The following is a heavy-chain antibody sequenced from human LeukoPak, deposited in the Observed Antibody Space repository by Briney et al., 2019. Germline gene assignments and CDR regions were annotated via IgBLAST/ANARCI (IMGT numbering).Heavy chain of an antibody. D-gene: IGHD3-10*01. J-gene: IGHJ3*02. CDR2: IYYSGST. CDR3: ARSGSSMSYAFDI. Sequence: PSETLSLTCTVSGGSISSYYWSWIRQPPGKGLEWIGYIYYSGSTNYNPSLRSRVTISVGTSKNQFSLKLSSVTAADTAVYYCARSGSSMSYAFDIWGQGTMVTVSS. CDR1: GGSISSYY. V-gene: IGHV4-59*01.